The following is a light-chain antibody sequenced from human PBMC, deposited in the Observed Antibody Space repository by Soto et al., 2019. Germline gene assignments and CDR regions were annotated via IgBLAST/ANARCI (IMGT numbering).Light chain of an antibody. CDR2: DAS. J-gene: IGKJ1*01. CDR3: QQYKSYMT. CDR1: QSISSW. Sequence: DIQMTQSPSTLSASVGDRVTITCRASQSISSWLAWYQQKPGKAPKLPIYDASSLESGVPSRFSGSGSGTEFTLTISSLQPDDSATYYCQQYKSYMTFGQGTKVEIK. V-gene: IGKV1-5*01.